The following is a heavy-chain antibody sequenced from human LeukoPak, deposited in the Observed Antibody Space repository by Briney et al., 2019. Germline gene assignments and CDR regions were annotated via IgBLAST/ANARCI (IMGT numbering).Heavy chain of an antibody. CDR1: GFTFSSYG. V-gene: IGHV3-21*01. J-gene: IGHJ4*02. CDR3: ARDGGWEPFDY. CDR2: ISSSSSYI. D-gene: IGHD1-26*01. Sequence: PGGSLRLSCAASGFTFSSYGMHWVRQAPGKGLEWVSSISSSSSYIYYADSVKGRFTISRDNAKNSLYLQMNSLRAEDTAVYYCARDGGWEPFDYWGQGTLVTVSS.